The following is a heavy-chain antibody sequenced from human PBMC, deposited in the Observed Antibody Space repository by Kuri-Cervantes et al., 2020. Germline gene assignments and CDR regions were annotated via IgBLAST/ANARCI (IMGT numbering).Heavy chain of an antibody. CDR2: ISSSSSTI. CDR3: ARGAVAGSMDV. V-gene: IGHV3-48*01. Sequence: GESLKISCAASGFNFSRYGMHWVRQAPGKGLEWVSYISSSSSTIYYADSVKGRFTISRDNAKNSLYLQMNSLRAEDTAVYYCARGAVAGSMDVWGKGTTVTVSS. J-gene: IGHJ6*04. D-gene: IGHD6-19*01. CDR1: GFNFSRYG.